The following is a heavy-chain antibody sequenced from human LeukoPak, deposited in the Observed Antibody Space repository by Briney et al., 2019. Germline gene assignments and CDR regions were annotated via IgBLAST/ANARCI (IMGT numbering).Heavy chain of an antibody. D-gene: IGHD2-2*02. Sequence: SETLSLTCAVYGGSFSGYNWSWIRQPPGKGLEWIGEINHSGSTNYNPSLKSRVTISVDTSKNQFSLKLSSVTAADTAVYYCARRHRYPGDRNWFDPWGQGTLVTVSS. V-gene: IGHV4-34*01. CDR2: INHSGST. J-gene: IGHJ5*02. CDR3: ARRHRYPGDRNWFDP. CDR1: GGSFSGYN.